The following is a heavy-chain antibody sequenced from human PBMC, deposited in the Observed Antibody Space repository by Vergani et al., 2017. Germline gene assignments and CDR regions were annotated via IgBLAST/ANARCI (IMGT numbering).Heavy chain of an antibody. D-gene: IGHD2-2*01. CDR2: ISAYNGNT. V-gene: IGHV1-18*01. CDR3: ARGIVVVPAAIVPNYYYYMDV. J-gene: IGHJ6*03. CDR1: GYTFTSYG. Sequence: QVQLVQSGAEVKKPGASVKVSCKASGYTFTSYGISWVRQAPGQGLEWMGWISAYNGNTNYAQKLQGRVTMTTDTSTSTAYMELSSLRSEDTAVYYCARGIVVVPAAIVPNYYYYMDVWGKGTTVTVSS.